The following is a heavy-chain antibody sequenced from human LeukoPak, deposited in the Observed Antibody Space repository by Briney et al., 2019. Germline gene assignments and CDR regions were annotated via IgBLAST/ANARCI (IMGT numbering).Heavy chain of an antibody. CDR1: GFTFSSYS. CDR2: IRSSGGDT. Sequence: GGSLRLSCAASGFTFSSYSMNWVRQAPGKGLEWVSAIRSSGGDTFYADSVKGRFTISRDNSKNTLYLQINSLRAEDTAVYFCVKGYDRNNWYFDLWGRGTQVTVSS. J-gene: IGHJ2*01. D-gene: IGHD4-23*01. CDR3: VKGYDRNNWYFDL. V-gene: IGHV3-23*01.